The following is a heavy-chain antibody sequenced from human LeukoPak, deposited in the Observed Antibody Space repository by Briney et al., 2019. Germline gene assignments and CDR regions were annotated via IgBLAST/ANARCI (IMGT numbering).Heavy chain of an antibody. D-gene: IGHD7-27*01. CDR1: GFTFSSYE. CDR3: AKKVPANWGSYFDY. CDR2: ISGSGDST. V-gene: IGHV3-23*01. Sequence: GGSLRLSCAASGFTFSSYEMNWVRQAPGKGLEWVSAISGSGDSTYSTDSVKGRFTISRDNSKNTLYLQMNSLRAEDTAVYYCAKKVPANWGSYFDYWGQGTLVTVSS. J-gene: IGHJ4*02.